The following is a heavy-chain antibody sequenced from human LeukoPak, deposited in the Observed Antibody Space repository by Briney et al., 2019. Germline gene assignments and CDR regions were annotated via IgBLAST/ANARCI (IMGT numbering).Heavy chain of an antibody. CDR2: ISFDGNSK. CDR3: ARDGGIAVVGSENDAFDI. D-gene: IGHD6-19*01. Sequence: GRSLRLSCAASGITFKTHSMQWVRQAPDKGLEWVAVISFDGNSKYYADSVKGRFTISRDNSKNTLYLQMDSLKAEDTAVYYCARDGGIAVVGSENDAFDIWGKGTAVTVSS. V-gene: IGHV3-30*04. J-gene: IGHJ3*02. CDR1: GITFKTHS.